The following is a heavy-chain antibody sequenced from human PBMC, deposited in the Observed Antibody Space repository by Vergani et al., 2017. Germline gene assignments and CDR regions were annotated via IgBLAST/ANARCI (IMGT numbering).Heavy chain of an antibody. CDR2: INPSGGST. CDR1: GYTFTSYY. CDR3: ARGSGYCSSTSCRGEYYYYYYMDV. Sequence: QVQLVQSGAEVKKPGASVKVSCKASGYTFTSYYMHWVRQAPGQGLEWMGIINPSGGSTSYAQKFQGRVTITADESTSTAYMELSSLRSEDTAVYYCARGSGYCSSTSCRGEYYYYYYMDVWGKGTTVTVSS. J-gene: IGHJ6*03. V-gene: IGHV1-46*01. D-gene: IGHD2-2*01.